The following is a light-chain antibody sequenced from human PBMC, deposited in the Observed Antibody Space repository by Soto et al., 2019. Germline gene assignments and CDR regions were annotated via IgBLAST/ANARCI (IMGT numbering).Light chain of an antibody. CDR1: QNIKSR. CDR3: QEYDRHCT. Sequence: DIQMTQSPSTLSASVGDRVSITCRTSQNIKSRLAWYQQKPGKAPKLLIYMASSLQSGVPSRFSGSGSGTEFTLTINILQPDAFATYFFQEYDRHCTFGQGTKLE. J-gene: IGKJ2*02. V-gene: IGKV1-5*03. CDR2: MAS.